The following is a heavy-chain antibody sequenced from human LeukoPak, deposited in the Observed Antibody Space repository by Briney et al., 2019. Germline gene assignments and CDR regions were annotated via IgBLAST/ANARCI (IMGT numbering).Heavy chain of an antibody. Sequence: ASVKVSCKASGYTFTGYYMHWVRQAPGQGLEWMGWINPNSGGTKYAQKFQGRVTVTRDTSISTAYMELTSLRSDDTAIYYCARAGGNSWFDPWGQGTLVTVSS. J-gene: IGHJ5*01. CDR1: GYTFTGYY. CDR2: INPNSGGT. CDR3: ARAGGNSWFDP. D-gene: IGHD3-16*01. V-gene: IGHV1-2*02.